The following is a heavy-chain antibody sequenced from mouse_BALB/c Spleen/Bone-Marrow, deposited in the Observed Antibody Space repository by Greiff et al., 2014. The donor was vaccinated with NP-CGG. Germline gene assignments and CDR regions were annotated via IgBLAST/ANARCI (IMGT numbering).Heavy chain of an antibody. J-gene: IGHJ4*01. V-gene: IGHV1-9*01. CDR3: ARWDTTAMDY. Sequence: VQLQQPGAELMKPGASVKISCKATGYTFSSYWIEWVKQRPGHGLEWIGEILPGRGSTNYNEKFKGEATFTSDTSSNTAYMQLSSLTSEDSAVYYCARWDTTAMDYWGQGTSVTVSS. CDR1: GYTFSSYW. D-gene: IGHD1-1*01. CDR2: ILPGRGST.